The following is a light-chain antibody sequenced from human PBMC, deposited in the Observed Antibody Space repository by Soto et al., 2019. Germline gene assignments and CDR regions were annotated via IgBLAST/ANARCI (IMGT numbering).Light chain of an antibody. Sequence: DIQMTQSPSTLSASVGDRVSITCRASQSISRQLAWYQQKPGKAPNLLIYQASNLETGVPSRFTGSGSGTEFSLTISSLQPDDLATYYCRQYQSYWTFGQGTKVEVK. V-gene: IGKV1-5*03. CDR2: QAS. J-gene: IGKJ1*01. CDR3: RQYQSYWT. CDR1: QSISRQ.